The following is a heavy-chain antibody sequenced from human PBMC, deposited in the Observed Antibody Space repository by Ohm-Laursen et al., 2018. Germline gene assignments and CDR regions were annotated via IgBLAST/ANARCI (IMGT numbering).Heavy chain of an antibody. CDR3: AKDMSRGAVAGSNYYYGMDV. Sequence: SLRLSCAASGFTFDDYAMHWARQAPGKGLEWVSGISWNSGSIGYADSVKGRFTISRDNAKNSLYLQMNSLRAEDTALYYCAKDMSRGAVAGSNYYYGMDVWGQGTTVTVSS. V-gene: IGHV3-9*01. D-gene: IGHD6-19*01. CDR1: GFTFDDYA. J-gene: IGHJ6*02. CDR2: ISWNSGSI.